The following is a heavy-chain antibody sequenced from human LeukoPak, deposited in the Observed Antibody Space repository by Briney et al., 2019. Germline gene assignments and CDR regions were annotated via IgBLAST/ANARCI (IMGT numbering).Heavy chain of an antibody. J-gene: IGHJ4*02. CDR1: GLTFSNAW. D-gene: IGHD5-24*01. Sequence: GGSLRLSCAVSGLTFSNAWMNWVRQAPGKGLEWVGRIKSKTDGGTTDYAAPVTGRFSISRDDSKNTLYLQMNSLKTEDTAVYYCTTLYLGDGYDYWGQGTLVTVSS. CDR3: TTLYLGDGYDY. CDR2: IKSKTDGGTT. V-gene: IGHV3-15*01.